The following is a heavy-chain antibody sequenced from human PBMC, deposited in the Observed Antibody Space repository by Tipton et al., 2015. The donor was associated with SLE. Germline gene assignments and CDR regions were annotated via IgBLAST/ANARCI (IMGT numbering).Heavy chain of an antibody. CDR1: GGSFSGYY. J-gene: IGHJ2*01. CDR2: INHSGST. CDR3: ARGGMVWELTPFDY. Sequence: TLSLTCAVYGGSFSGYYWSWIRQPPGKGLEWIGEINHSGSTNYNPSLKSRVTISVDTSKNQFSLKLSSVTAADTAVYYCARGGMVWELTPFDYWGRGTLVTVSS. D-gene: IGHD1-26*01. V-gene: IGHV4-34*01.